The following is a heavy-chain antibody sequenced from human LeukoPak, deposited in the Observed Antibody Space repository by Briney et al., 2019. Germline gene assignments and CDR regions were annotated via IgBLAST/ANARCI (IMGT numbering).Heavy chain of an antibody. D-gene: IGHD3-9*01. CDR2: IYSGGST. J-gene: IGHJ3*02. Sequence: TGGSLRLSCAASGFTVSSNYMSWVRQAPGKGLEWVSVIYSGGSTDYADSVKGRFTISRDNSKNTLYLQMNSLRVEDTAVYYCARSSHYDILTGYSEEDAFDIWGQGTMVTVPS. V-gene: IGHV3-53*01. CDR3: ARSSHYDILTGYSEEDAFDI. CDR1: GFTVSSNY.